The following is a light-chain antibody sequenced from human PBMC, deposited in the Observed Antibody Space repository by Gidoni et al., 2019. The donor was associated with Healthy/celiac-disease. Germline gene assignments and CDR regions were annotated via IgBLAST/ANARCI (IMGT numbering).Light chain of an antibody. CDR2: YDS. J-gene: IGLJ1*01. Sequence: SSVLTPPPSVSVAPGKTASITCGGNNIGSKSVHWYKQKPGQAPVLVIYYDSDRPSGIPERFSGSNSGNTATLTISRVEAGDEADYYCQVWDSSSDHHYVFGTGTKVTVL. V-gene: IGLV3-21*04. CDR3: QVWDSSSDHHYV. CDR1: NIGSKS.